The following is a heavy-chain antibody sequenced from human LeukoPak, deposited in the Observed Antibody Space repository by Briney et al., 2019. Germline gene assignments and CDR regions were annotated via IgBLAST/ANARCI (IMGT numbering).Heavy chain of an antibody. CDR3: ARDPYSGSYGGY. CDR1: GITLDDYA. Sequence: GGSLRLSCAASGITLDDYATHWVRQAPGRGLEWVAGISWISGSTGYADSVKGRFTISRDNSKNTLYLQMNSLRAEDTAVYYCARDPYSGSYGGYWGQGTLVTVSS. V-gene: IGHV3-9*01. CDR2: ISWISGST. D-gene: IGHD1-26*01. J-gene: IGHJ4*02.